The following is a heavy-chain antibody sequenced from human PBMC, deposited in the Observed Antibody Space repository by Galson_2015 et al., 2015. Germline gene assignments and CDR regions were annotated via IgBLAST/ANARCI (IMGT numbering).Heavy chain of an antibody. J-gene: IGHJ6*02. CDR3: ARDPGIQETYYYYYGMDV. Sequence: SLRLSCAASGFTFSSYGMHWVRQAPGKGLGWVAVIWNDGSNKNYADSVKGRFTISRDNSKNTLYLQMNILRAEDTAVYYCARDPGIQETYYYYYGMDVWGQGTTVPVSS. CDR2: IWNDGSNK. V-gene: IGHV3-33*01. CDR1: GFTFSSYG.